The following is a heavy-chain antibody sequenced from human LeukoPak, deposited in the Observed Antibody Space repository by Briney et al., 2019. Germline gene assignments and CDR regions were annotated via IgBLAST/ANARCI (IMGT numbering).Heavy chain of an antibody. Sequence: KISCKGSGYKFSNYWIGWVRQMPGKGLEWMGIIYAGDSDTRYIPSFQDQVIISADKSVSTAYLQWSSLKASDTAMYYCARLGDSSPDYWGQGTLVTVSS. D-gene: IGHD3-22*01. V-gene: IGHV5-51*01. CDR3: ARLGDSSPDY. J-gene: IGHJ4*02. CDR2: IYAGDSDT. CDR1: GYKFSNYW.